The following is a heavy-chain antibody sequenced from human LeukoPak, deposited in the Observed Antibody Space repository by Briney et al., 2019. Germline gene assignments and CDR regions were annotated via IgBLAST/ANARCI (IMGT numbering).Heavy chain of an antibody. J-gene: IGHJ4*02. Sequence: GGSLRLSCAASGFTFSSYSMNWVRQAPGKGLEWVSSISSSSSYIYYADSVKGRFTISRDKSTNTLYLQMNSLRVEDTAVYYCARDFSWTFDFWGQGTLVTVSS. CDR1: GFTFSSYS. CDR2: ISSSSSYI. D-gene: IGHD3/OR15-3a*01. V-gene: IGHV3-21*06. CDR3: ARDFSWTFDF.